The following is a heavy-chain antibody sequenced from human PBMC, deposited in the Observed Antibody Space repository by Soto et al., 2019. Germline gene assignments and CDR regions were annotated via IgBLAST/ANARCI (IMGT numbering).Heavy chain of an antibody. CDR2: INTLSTAI. CDR3: ARRLQWQLRPLDS. CDR1: GFTFNDYY. J-gene: IGHJ4*02. Sequence: GGSLRLSCEVSGFTFNDYYMTWIRQAPGKGLEWVAYINTLSTAIYYADSVKGQFTISRDNAKNSLYLQMNGLRAEDTATYYCARRLQWQLRPLDSWGRGTLVTVSS. V-gene: IGHV3-11*01. D-gene: IGHD6-19*01.